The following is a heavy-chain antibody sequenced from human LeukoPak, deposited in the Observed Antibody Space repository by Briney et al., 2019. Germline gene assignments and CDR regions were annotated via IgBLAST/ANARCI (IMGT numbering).Heavy chain of an antibody. J-gene: IGHJ4*02. CDR2: VYQSGTT. CDR3: ARIFIRNGYSSYFDC. D-gene: IGHD5-18*01. V-gene: IGHV4-38-2*02. CDR1: GFSISNGHY. Sequence: PSETLSLTCTVSGFSISNGHYWGWVRQPPGAGLEWIGSVYQSGTTYYNPSLKSRVTTSVDMSKNQFSLRLRPVTAADTAVYYCARIFIRNGYSSYFDCWGQGTLVTVSS.